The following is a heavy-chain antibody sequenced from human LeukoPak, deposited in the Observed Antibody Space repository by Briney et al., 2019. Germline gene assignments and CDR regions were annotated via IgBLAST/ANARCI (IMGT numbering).Heavy chain of an antibody. D-gene: IGHD1-14*01. J-gene: IGHJ4*02. CDR2: IYTSGST. V-gene: IGHV4-61*02. CDR3: ARVFLAESFHFDY. CDR1: GGSISSGSYY. Sequence: TSSETLSLTCTVSGGSISSGSYYWSWIRQPAGKGLEWIGRIYTSGSTNYNPSLKSRVTISVDTSKNQFSLKLSSVTAADTAVYYCARVFLAESFHFDYWGQGTLVTVSS.